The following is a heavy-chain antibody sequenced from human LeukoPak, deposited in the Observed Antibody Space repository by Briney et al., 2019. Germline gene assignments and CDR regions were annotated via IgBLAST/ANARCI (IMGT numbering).Heavy chain of an antibody. CDR3: ARDRTGNNWFDP. CDR2: IYYSGST. D-gene: IGHD7-27*01. J-gene: IGHJ5*02. Sequence: PSETLSLTCTVSGGSISSYYWSWIRQPPGKGLEWIGYIYYSGSTYYNPSLKSRVTISVDTSKNQFSLKLSSVTAADTAVYYCARDRTGNNWFDPWGQGTLVTVSS. CDR1: GGSISSYY. V-gene: IGHV4-59*12.